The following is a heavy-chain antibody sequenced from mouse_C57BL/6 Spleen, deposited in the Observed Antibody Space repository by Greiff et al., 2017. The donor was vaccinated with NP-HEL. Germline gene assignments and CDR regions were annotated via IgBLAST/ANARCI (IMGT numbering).Heavy chain of an antibody. V-gene: IGHV1-18*01. CDR1: GYTFTDYN. CDR2: INPNNGGT. J-gene: IGHJ1*03. Sequence: EVQLQQSGPELVKPGASVKIPCKASGYTFTDYNMDWVKQSHGKSLEWIGDINPNNGGTIYNQKFKGKATLTVDKSSSTAYMELRSLTSEDTAVYYCARGGSGSSYVEWYFDVWGTGTTVTVSS. CDR3: ARGGSGSSYVEWYFDV. D-gene: IGHD1-1*01.